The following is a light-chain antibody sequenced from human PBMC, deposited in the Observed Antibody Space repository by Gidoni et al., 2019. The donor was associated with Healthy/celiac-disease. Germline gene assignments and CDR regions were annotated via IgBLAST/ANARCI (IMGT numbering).Light chain of an antibody. Sequence: DIQMTQSPPSLSASVGDRVTITCQASQDISNYLNWYQQKPGKAPKLLIYDASNLETGVPSRFSGSGSGTDFTFTISSLQPEDIASYYCQQYDNALTFGGGTKVEIK. V-gene: IGKV1-33*01. CDR3: QQYDNALT. J-gene: IGKJ4*01. CDR1: QDISNY. CDR2: DAS.